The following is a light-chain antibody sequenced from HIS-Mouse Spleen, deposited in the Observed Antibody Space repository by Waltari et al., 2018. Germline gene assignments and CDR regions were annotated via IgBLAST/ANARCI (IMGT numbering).Light chain of an antibody. CDR2: EGS. V-gene: IGLV2-23*03. Sequence: QSALTQPASVSVSPGQSITISCTGTSSDVGSYNLVPWYQQHPGKAPKLMIYEGSKRPSGVSNRFSGSKSGNTASLTISGLQAEDEADYYCCSYAGSSTFEVFGGGTKLTVL. CDR1: SSDVGSYNL. CDR3: CSYAGSSTFEV. J-gene: IGLJ2*01.